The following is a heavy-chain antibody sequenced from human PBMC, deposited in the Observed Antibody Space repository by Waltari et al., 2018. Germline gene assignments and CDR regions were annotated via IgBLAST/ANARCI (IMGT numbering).Heavy chain of an antibody. J-gene: IGHJ4*02. D-gene: IGHD4-17*01. V-gene: IGHV3-53*01. CDR2: IYSAGRT. CDR3: ARPGEGPSSH. Sequence: EVQLVESGGGLIQPGGSLRLCCAASGIIVSANYMNWVRQAPGKGPQWVSVIYSAGRTYYADSVKGRFTISRDNTKNTVYLQMNNLKTEDTAVYYCARPGEGPSSHWGQGTLVTVSS. CDR1: GIIVSANY.